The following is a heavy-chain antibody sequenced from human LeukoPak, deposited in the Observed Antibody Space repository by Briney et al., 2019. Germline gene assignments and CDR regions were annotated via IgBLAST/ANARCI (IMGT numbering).Heavy chain of an antibody. CDR1: GFTFXSXA. D-gene: IGHD3-10*01. CDR3: AKGSDYYGSGSPGSWFDP. J-gene: IGHJ5*02. Sequence: GGSXXLSCAASGFTFXSXAMSXGXQXXGXGXEWXSXXSGSGGSTYYEDSVKGRFTISRDNSKNTLYLQMNSLRAEDTAVYYCAKGSDYYGSGSPGSWFDPWGQGTLVTVSS. CDR2: XSGSGGST. V-gene: IGHV3-23*01.